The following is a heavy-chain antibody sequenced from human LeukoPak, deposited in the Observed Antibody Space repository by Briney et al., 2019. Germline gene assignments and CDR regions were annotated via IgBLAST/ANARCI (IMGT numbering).Heavy chain of an antibody. CDR2: IYTSGST. Sequence: SETLSLTCTVSGGSISSYYWSWIRQPAGEGLEWIGRIYTSGSTNYNPSLKSRVTMSVDTSNNQFSLKLSSVTAADTAVYYCASSRRYYYDSSGYQGYAFDIWGQGTMVTVSS. CDR1: GGSISSYY. D-gene: IGHD3-22*01. J-gene: IGHJ3*02. V-gene: IGHV4-4*07. CDR3: ASSRRYYYDSSGYQGYAFDI.